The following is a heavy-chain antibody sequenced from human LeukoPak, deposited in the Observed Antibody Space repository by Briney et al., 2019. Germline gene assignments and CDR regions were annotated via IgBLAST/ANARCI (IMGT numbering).Heavy chain of an antibody. V-gene: IGHV1-18*01. J-gene: IGHJ6*03. CDR2: ISAYNGNT. D-gene: IGHD3-3*01. CDR3: ARDRPDYDFWSGYYRPNYYMDV. CDR1: GCTFTSYG. Sequence: GASVKVSCKASGCTFTSYGISWVRQAPGQGLEWMGWISAYNGNTNYAQKLQGRVTMTTDTSTSTAYMELRSLRSDDTAVYYCARDRPDYDFWSGYYRPNYYMDVWGKGTTVTVSS.